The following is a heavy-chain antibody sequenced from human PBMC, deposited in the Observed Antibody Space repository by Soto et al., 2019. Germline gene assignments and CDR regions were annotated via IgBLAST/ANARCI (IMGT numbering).Heavy chain of an antibody. CDR2: IIPIFGTA. CDR1: GGTFSSYA. J-gene: IGHJ6*02. D-gene: IGHD3-10*01. Sequence: ASVKVSCKASGGTFSSYAISWVRQAPGQGLEWMGGIIPIFGTANYAQKFQGRVTITADESTSTAYMELSSLRSEDTAVYYCAREVDYSYYYYGMDVWGQGTTVTVSS. V-gene: IGHV1-69*13. CDR3: AREVDYSYYYYGMDV.